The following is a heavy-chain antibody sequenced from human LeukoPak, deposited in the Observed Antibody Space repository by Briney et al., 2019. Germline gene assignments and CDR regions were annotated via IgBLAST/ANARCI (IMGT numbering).Heavy chain of an antibody. D-gene: IGHD5-18*01. V-gene: IGHV4-39*07. Sequence: SETLSLTCTVSGGSISTSSYYWGWVRQPPGKGLEWIGNIFYSGSTYYSPSLKSRVTISLDTSRNQFSLKLSSVTAADTAVYYCARDPSVYRGRPFLGMPIDYWGQGTLVTVSS. CDR1: GGSISTSSYY. CDR2: IFYSGST. CDR3: ARDPSVYRGRPFLGMPIDY. J-gene: IGHJ4*02.